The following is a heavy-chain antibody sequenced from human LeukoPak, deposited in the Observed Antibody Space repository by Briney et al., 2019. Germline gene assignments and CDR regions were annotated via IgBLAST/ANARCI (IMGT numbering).Heavy chain of an antibody. V-gene: IGHV1-2*02. J-gene: IGHJ4*02. CDR3: ARARGAGKYDSSGYLGY. CDR1: GYTFTGYY. CDR2: INPNSGGT. D-gene: IGHD3-22*01. Sequence: ASVKVSCKASGYTFTGYYMHWMRQAPGQGLEWMGWINPNSGGTNYAQKFQGRVTMTRDTSISTAYMELSRLRSDDTAVYYCARARGAGKYDSSGYLGYWGQGTLVTVSS.